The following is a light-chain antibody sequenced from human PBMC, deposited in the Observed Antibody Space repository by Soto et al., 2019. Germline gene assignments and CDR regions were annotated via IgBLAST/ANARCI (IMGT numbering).Light chain of an antibody. V-gene: IGKV3-20*01. Sequence: IGLSQSPGTLSLSPGERAALSCRASQSVRSNYLAWYQQKPGQAPRLLIYGASNRATGIPDRFSGSGSGTDFALTISRLEPEDFAVYYCQQYGTSPLITLGQGTRLEIK. J-gene: IGKJ5*01. CDR3: QQYGTSPLIT. CDR2: GAS. CDR1: QSVRSNY.